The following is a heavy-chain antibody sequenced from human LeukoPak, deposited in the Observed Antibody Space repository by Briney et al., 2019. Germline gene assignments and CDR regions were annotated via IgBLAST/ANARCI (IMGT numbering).Heavy chain of an antibody. V-gene: IGHV3-30*02. CDR3: AKDLGEVVLKTVGVFDY. CDR2: IRYDGSNK. CDR1: GFTFSSYG. Sequence: GGSLRLSCAASGFTFSSYGMHWVRQAPGKGLEWVAFIRYDGSNKYYADSVTGRLTISRDKSKNTRYLQMNSLRAEDTTVYYCAKDLGEVVLKTVGVFDYWGQGTLVTVSS. D-gene: IGHD3-22*01. J-gene: IGHJ4*02.